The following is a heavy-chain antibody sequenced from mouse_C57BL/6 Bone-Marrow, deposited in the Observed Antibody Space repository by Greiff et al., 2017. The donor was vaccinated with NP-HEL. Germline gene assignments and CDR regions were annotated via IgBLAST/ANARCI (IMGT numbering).Heavy chain of an antibody. Sequence: EVQLVESEGGLVQPGSSMKLSCTASGFTFSDYYMAWVRQVPEKGLEWVANINYDGSSTYYLDSLKSRFIISRDNAKNILYLQMSSLKSEDTATYYCARDCAYYYGSSDGNWYFDVWGTGTTVTVSS. D-gene: IGHD1-1*01. CDR2: INYDGSST. J-gene: IGHJ1*03. CDR1: GFTFSDYY. CDR3: ARDCAYYYGSSDGNWYFDV. V-gene: IGHV5-16*01.